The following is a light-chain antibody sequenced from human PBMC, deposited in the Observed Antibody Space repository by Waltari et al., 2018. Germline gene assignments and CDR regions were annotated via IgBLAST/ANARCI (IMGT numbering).Light chain of an antibody. V-gene: IGKV1-9*01. CDR1: QGIKRY. Sequence: ILLTQSPSPLSSSVGDSVTITCRASQGIKRYLAWYQQKPGKAPKLLIYATSTLLSGVPSRVSGSGSGTDFTLTISSLQPEDFAIYYCQQLSSYPLTFGGGTKVEIK. CDR2: ATS. J-gene: IGKJ4*01. CDR3: QQLSSYPLT.